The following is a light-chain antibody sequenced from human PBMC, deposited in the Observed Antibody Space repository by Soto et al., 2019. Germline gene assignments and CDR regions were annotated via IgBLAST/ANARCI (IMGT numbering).Light chain of an antibody. Sequence: QSVLTQPRSVSGSPGQSLTISCTVTSSDVTSSNYVSWYQHLPGKAPKLLIYDVSNRPSGVPDRFSGSRSGDTASLTISGLQADDEADYYCCSSAGRFTRVFDGGTKLTVL. V-gene: IGLV2-11*01. CDR3: CSSAGRFTRV. CDR1: SSDVTSSNY. CDR2: DVS. J-gene: IGLJ2*01.